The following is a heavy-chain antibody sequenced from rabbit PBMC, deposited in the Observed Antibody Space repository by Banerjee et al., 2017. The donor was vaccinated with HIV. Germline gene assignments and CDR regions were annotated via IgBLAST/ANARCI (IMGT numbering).Heavy chain of an antibody. V-gene: IGHV1S45*01. CDR1: GFSFSNKYV. J-gene: IGHJ4*01. Sequence: QEQLEESGGDLVKPEGSLTLTCTASGFSFSNKYVMCWVRQAPGKGLEWIACIYAASSGSTWYASWAKGRFTISKTSSTTVTLQMTSLTAADTATYFCARDRGVMPAFNLWGPGTLVTVS. CDR3: ARDRGVMPAFNL. CDR2: IYAASSGST.